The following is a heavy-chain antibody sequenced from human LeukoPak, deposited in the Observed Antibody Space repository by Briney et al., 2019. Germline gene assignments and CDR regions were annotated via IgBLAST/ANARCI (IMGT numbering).Heavy chain of an antibody. J-gene: IGHJ4*02. V-gene: IGHV3-53*01. D-gene: IGHD2-21*02. CDR1: GFTVSSNY. CDR3: AKRHCGGDCFIGGYYFDY. Sequence: PGGSLRLSCAASGFTVSSNYMSWVRQAPGKGLEWVSVIYSGGSTYYADSVKGRFTISRDNSKNTLYLQMNSLRAEDTAVYYCAKRHCGGDCFIGGYYFDYWGQGTLVTVSS. CDR2: IYSGGST.